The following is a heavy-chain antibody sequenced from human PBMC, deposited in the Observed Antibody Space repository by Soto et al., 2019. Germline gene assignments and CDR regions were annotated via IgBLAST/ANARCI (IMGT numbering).Heavy chain of an antibody. CDR2: IYWSGDE. V-gene: IGHV2-5*01. CDR1: GFSLSTSGVG. D-gene: IGHD6-6*01. Sequence: SGPTLVNPTPTLTLTCSFSGFSLSTSGVGVGWIRQSPGKALEWLALIYWSGDEHYRPSLKSRLSIIKDTSKNHVVLIMTDMDPVGTATYYCARGLATLPVFAFDIWGQGTMVTVSS. J-gene: IGHJ3*02. CDR3: ARGLATLPVFAFDI.